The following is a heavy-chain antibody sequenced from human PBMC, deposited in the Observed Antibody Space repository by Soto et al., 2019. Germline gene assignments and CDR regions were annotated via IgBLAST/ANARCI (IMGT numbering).Heavy chain of an antibody. J-gene: IGHJ6*02. CDR2: IYHSGST. V-gene: IGHV4-38-2*01. CDR3: ARDGYGYGYYYYGMDV. Sequence: PSETLSLTCAVSGYSISSGYYWGWIRQPPGKGLEWIGSIYHSGSTYYNPSLKSRVTISVDTSKNQFSLKLSSVTAADTAVYYCARDGYGYGYYYYGMDVWGQGTRVTVSS. D-gene: IGHD5-18*01. CDR1: GYSISSGYY.